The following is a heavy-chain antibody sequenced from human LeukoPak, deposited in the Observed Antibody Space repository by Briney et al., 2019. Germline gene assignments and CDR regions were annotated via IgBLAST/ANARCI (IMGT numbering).Heavy chain of an antibody. V-gene: IGHV1-18*01. Sequence: ASVKVSCKASGYTFTSYGISWVRQAPGQGLEWMGWISAYNGDTNYAQKLQGRVTMTTDTSTSTAYMELMSLRSDDTAVYYCARKLLWFGELQNLFDPWGQGTLVTVSS. CDR3: ARKLLWFGELQNLFDP. CDR2: ISAYNGDT. CDR1: GYTFTSYG. J-gene: IGHJ5*02. D-gene: IGHD3-10*01.